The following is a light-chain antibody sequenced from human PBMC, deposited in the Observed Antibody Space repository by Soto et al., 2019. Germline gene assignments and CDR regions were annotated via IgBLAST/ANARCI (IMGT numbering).Light chain of an antibody. CDR3: CSFAGSYTSYV. CDR1: TNY. V-gene: IGLV2-11*01. Sequence: QSALTQPRSVSGSPGQSVTISCTGTTNYVSWYQQHPGKAPRVMIYDVNKRPSGVPDHFSGSKSGNTASLTISGLQAEDEAGYYCCSFAGSYTSYVFATGTKVTVL. CDR2: DVN. J-gene: IGLJ1*01.